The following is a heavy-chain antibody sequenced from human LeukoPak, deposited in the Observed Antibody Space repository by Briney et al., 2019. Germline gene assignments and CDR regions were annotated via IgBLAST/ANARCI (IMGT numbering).Heavy chain of an antibody. CDR1: GFPFSGYS. Sequence: GGSLRLSCAGSGFPFSGYSMNWVRQTPGKGLEWVSSMSILSGITYYAESVKVRFTVSRDNAKNLLHLQMNSLRVEDTAIYYCAREFEYSTSGAGYWGQGTLVTVSS. J-gene: IGHJ4*02. CDR2: MSILSGIT. V-gene: IGHV3-21*01. D-gene: IGHD6-6*01. CDR3: AREFEYSTSGAGY.